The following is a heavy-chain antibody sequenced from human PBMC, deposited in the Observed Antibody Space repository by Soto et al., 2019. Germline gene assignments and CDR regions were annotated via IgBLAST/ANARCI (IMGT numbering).Heavy chain of an antibody. J-gene: IGHJ4*02. CDR3: ATHPPYGPLDH. CDR2: IYYSKNT. CDR1: CGSISSSSNH. D-gene: IGHD4-17*01. Sequence: QLQLQESGPGLVKPSETLSLTCTVSCGSISSSSNHWGWIRQPPGKGLEWIGNIYYSKNTYYNPSLKSRVTISVDTSKNQFSLRLTSVTAADTAVYYCATHPPYGPLDHWGQGTLVTVSS. V-gene: IGHV4-39*01.